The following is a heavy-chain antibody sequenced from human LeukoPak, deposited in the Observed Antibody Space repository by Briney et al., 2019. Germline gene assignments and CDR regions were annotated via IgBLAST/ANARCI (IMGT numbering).Heavy chain of an antibody. J-gene: IGHJ4*02. CDR1: GFTFSSYG. CDR3: AKLFIDYYDSSGYYTREFIDY. V-gene: IGHV3-30*18. D-gene: IGHD3-22*01. CDR2: ISYDGSNK. Sequence: PGGSLRLSCAASGFTFSSYGMHWVRQAAGKGLEWVAVISYDGSNKYYADSVKGRFTISRDNSKNTLYLQLNSLGAEDTAVYYCAKLFIDYYDSSGYYTREFIDYWGQGTLVTVSS.